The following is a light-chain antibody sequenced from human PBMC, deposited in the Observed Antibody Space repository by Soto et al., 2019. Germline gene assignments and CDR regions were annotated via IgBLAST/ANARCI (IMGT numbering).Light chain of an antibody. Sequence: QSVLTQPASVSGSPGQSIAISCTGTSSDVGGYNYVSWYQQHPGKAPKLILCDVSNRPSGVSDRFSGSKSGNTASLTISGLQTEDEADYYCSSCTTSSTYVFGTGTKLTVL. CDR2: DVS. CDR1: SSDVGGYNY. V-gene: IGLV2-14*01. CDR3: SSCTTSSTYV. J-gene: IGLJ1*01.